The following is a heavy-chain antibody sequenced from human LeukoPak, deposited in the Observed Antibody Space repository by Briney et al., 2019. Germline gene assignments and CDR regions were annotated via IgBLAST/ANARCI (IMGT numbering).Heavy chain of an antibody. CDR1: GYTFTSNY. J-gene: IGHJ4*02. CDR3: AGDQEGFDY. CDR2: IYPRDGST. Sequence: ASVKVSCKASGYTFTSNYTHWVRQAPGQGLEWMGMIYPRDGSTSYAQKFQGRVTVTRDTSTSTVHMELSGLRSEDTAVYYCAGDQEGFDYWGQGTLVTVSS. V-gene: IGHV1-46*01.